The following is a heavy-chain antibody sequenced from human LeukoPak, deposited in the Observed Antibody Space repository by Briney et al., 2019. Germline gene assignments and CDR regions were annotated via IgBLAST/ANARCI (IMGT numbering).Heavy chain of an antibody. D-gene: IGHD6-13*01. CDR1: GGSVSSSTYY. CDR3: ARYLLPGIAAAGTFDP. CDR2: MYYTGST. V-gene: IGHV4-39*07. Sequence: SETLSLTCTVSGGSVSSSTYYWGWIRQPPGKGPEWIGGMYYTGSTYYNPSLKSRVTISVDTSKNQFSLKLSSVTAADTAVYYCARYLLPGIAAAGTFDPWGQGTLVTVSS. J-gene: IGHJ5*02.